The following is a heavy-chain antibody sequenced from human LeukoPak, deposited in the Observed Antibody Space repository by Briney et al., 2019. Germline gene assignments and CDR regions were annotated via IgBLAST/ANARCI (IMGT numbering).Heavy chain of an antibody. CDR2: MFLSGST. Sequence: PSETLSLTCTVSGGSFSSYYWYWIRQPPGKGLEFIGYMFLSGSTNYNPSLKSRVTISGDTSKNQLSLRLTSVTAADTALYYCAGRVATGSIDVWGQGTTVTVS. CDR1: GGSFSSYY. V-gene: IGHV4-59*01. CDR3: AGRVATGSIDV. D-gene: IGHD5-12*01. J-gene: IGHJ6*02.